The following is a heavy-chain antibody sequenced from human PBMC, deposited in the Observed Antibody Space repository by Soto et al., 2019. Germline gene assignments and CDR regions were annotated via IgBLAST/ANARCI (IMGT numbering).Heavy chain of an antibody. J-gene: IGHJ4*02. CDR1: GFTFRNYA. CDR2: ISGSGDNT. V-gene: IGHV3-23*01. Sequence: EVQLLESGGGLVQPGGSLRLSCAASGFTFRNYAMSWVRQAPGKGLEWVSVISGSGDNTYYADSVKGRFTISRDNSKNTLYLQMNSLRAEDAAIYYCAKDSNGYYGVFDYWGQGTLVTVSS. D-gene: IGHD3-22*01. CDR3: AKDSNGYYGVFDY.